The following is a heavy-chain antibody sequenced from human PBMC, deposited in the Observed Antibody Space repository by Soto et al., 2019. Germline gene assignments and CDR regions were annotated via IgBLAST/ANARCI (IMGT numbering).Heavy chain of an antibody. Sequence: GGSLRLSCAASGFTFSSYAMSWVRQAPGKGLEWVSAISGSGGSTYYADSVKGRFTISRDNSKNTLYLQMNSLRAEDTAVYYCAKDYNIAARPWNYFDYWGQGTLVTVSS. CDR3: AKDYNIAARPWNYFDY. CDR2: ISGSGGST. D-gene: IGHD6-6*01. CDR1: GFTFSSYA. V-gene: IGHV3-23*01. J-gene: IGHJ4*02.